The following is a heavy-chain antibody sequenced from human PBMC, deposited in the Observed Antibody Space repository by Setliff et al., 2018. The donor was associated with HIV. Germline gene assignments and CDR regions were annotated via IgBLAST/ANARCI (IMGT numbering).Heavy chain of an antibody. V-gene: IGHV3-48*04. Sequence: PGGSLRLSCAASGFTFSDYNMNWVRQAPGRGLEWVSYISSDGSTIYYAGSVKGRFTMSRDNAKNSLYLQMNSLRAEDTAVYYCARGGSNSWSPFDYWGQGTLVTVSS. D-gene: IGHD6-13*01. CDR2: ISSDGSTI. CDR1: GFTFSDYN. J-gene: IGHJ4*02. CDR3: ARGGSNSWSPFDY.